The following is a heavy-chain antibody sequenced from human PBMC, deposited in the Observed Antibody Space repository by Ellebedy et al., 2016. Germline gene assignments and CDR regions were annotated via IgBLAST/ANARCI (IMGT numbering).Heavy chain of an antibody. J-gene: IGHJ6*02. CDR2: IYYSGST. CDR1: GGSISSYY. CDR3: AREGRSGWKHFHYYYGMDV. V-gene: IGHV4-59*01. D-gene: IGHD6-19*01. Sequence: SETLSLTCTVSGGSISSYYWSWIRQPPGKGLEWIGYIYYSGSTNYNPSLKSRVTISVDTSKNQFSLKLSSVTAADTAVYYCAREGRSGWKHFHYYYGMDVWGQGTTVTVSS.